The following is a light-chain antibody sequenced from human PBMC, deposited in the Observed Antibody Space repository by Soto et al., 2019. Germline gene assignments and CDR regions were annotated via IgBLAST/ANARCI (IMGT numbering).Light chain of an antibody. CDR1: QSISSSY. Sequence: EIVLTQSPGTLSLSLGERATLSCRASQSISSSYLAWYQQKPGQAPRLLIYGASSRATGIPDRFSGSGSGTDFTLTISRLVPEDFAVYFCQQYGSTFGQGTKVEIK. V-gene: IGKV3-20*01. J-gene: IGKJ1*01. CDR2: GAS. CDR3: QQYGST.